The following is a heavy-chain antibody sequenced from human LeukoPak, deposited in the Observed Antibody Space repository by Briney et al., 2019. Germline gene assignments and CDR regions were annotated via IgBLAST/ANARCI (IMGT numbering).Heavy chain of an antibody. CDR1: GFTFSSHF. V-gene: IGHV3-23*01. Sequence: GGSLRLSCAASGFTFSSHFMNWVRQAPGKGLEWVSGISASGGSTFYADSVKGRFTGSRDNSKNTLHLQMNSLRAEDTAVYYCSPDPFGDWGQGTQVTVSS. CDR2: ISASGGST. CDR3: SPDPFGD. J-gene: IGHJ4*02.